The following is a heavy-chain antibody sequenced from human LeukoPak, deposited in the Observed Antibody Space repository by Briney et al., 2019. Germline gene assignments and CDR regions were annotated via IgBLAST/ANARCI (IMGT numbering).Heavy chain of an antibody. D-gene: IGHD2-8*01. J-gene: IGHJ5*02. CDR1: GYTFTSYG. V-gene: IGHV1-46*01. CDR3: ARMLRSHPGFDP. Sequence: ASVKVSCKASGYTFTSYGISWVRQAPGQGLEWMGIINPSGGSTSYAQKFQGRVTMTRDTSTSTVYMELSSLRSEDTAVYYCARMLRSHPGFDPWGQGTLVTVSS. CDR2: INPSGGST.